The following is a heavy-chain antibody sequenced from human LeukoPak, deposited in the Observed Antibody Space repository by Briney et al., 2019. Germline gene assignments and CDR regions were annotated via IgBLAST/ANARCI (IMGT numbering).Heavy chain of an antibody. CDR2: VNRDGSET. CDR1: GFALSSHW. CDR3: ARNNAMDV. Sequence: GGALRLSCAASGFALSSHWMTWVRQVPGRGPEWVANVNRDGSETYYLDSVKGRFTISKDNAKHSLYLQMNSLRAEDTALYHCARNNAMDVWGQGTTVIVSS. J-gene: IGHJ6*02. D-gene: IGHD2-8*01. V-gene: IGHV3-7*03.